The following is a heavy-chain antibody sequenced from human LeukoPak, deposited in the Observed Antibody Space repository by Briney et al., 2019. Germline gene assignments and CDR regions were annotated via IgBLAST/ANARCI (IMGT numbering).Heavy chain of an antibody. Sequence: GGSLRLSCAASGFTFSDHYMDWVRQAPGKGLEWVGRTRNKANSYTTEYAASVKGRFTISRDDSKNSLYLQMNSLKTEDTAVYYCARGGITMVRGAPYYFDYWGQGTLVTVSS. V-gene: IGHV3-72*01. J-gene: IGHJ4*02. CDR3: ARGGITMVRGAPYYFDY. CDR2: TRNKANSYTT. D-gene: IGHD3-10*01. CDR1: GFTFSDHY.